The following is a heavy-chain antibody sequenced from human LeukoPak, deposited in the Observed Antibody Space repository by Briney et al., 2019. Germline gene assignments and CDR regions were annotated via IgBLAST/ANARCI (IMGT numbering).Heavy chain of an antibody. Sequence: GGTLRLSCATSGFIFSHHGMNWVRQAPGKGLEWVSGIRADAVTTYYADSVKGRFTISRDNAKNSLYLQMNSLRAEDTAVYYCAREESGISIFGVVIFWGQGTLVTVSS. CDR3: AREESGISIFGVVIF. CDR2: IRADAVTT. V-gene: IGHV3-48*04. D-gene: IGHD3-3*01. CDR1: GFIFSHHG. J-gene: IGHJ4*02.